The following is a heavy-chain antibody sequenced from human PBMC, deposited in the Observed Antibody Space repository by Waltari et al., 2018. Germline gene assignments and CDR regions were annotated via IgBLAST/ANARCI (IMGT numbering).Heavy chain of an antibody. J-gene: IGHJ6*02. Sequence: QVQLVQSGSELKKPGASVKVSCKASGYTFTSYAMNWVRQAPGQGLEWMGWINTNTGNPTYAQGLTGRFVFSLDTSVSTAYLQISSLKAEDTAVYYCARTEGYYDFWSGYYRDYYYYGMDVWGQGTTVTVSS. CDR2: INTNTGNP. CDR1: GYTFTSYA. V-gene: IGHV7-4-1*02. D-gene: IGHD3-3*01. CDR3: ARTEGYYDFWSGYYRDYYYYGMDV.